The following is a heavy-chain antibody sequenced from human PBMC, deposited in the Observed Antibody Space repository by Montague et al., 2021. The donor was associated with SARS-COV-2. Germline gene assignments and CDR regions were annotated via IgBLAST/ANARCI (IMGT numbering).Heavy chain of an antibody. J-gene: IGHJ6*02. CDR1: SGSITTGY. Sequence: SETLSLTCAVSSGSITTGYWNWIRQPPGKGLEWIGEINHSGSTNYNPSLKSRVTISVDTSKNQFSLKLSSVTAADTAVYYCARSGWEQHVRARYYYYYGMDVWGQGTTVTVSS. CDR3: ARSGWEQHVRARYYYYYGMDV. CDR2: INHSGST. V-gene: IGHV4-34*01. D-gene: IGHD6-6*01.